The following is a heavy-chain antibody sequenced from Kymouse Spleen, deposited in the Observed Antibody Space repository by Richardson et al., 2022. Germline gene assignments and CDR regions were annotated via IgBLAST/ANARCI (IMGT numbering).Heavy chain of an antibody. CDR3: TGSGSYGDYYYGMDV. V-gene: IGHV3-73*02. D-gene: IGHD1-26*01. Sequence: EVQLVESGGGLVQPGGSLKLSCAASGFTFSGSAMHWVRQASGKGLEWVGRIRSKANSYATAYAASVKGRFTISRDDSKNTAYLQMNSLKTEDTAVYYCTGSGSYGDYYYGMDVWGQGTTVTVSS. J-gene: IGHJ6*02. CDR2: IRSKANSYAT. CDR1: GFTFSGSA.